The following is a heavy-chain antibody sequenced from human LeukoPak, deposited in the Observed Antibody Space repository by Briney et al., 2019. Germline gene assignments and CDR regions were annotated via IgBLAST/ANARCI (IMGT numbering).Heavy chain of an antibody. J-gene: IGHJ5*02. CDR3: ARGTIAARHKSNWFDP. CDR2: LIPIFGTA. Sequence: ASVRVSSKASGGTFITYAISWVRQAPGQGLEWRGELIPIFGTANYAQKFQGRVTITTDESTSTAYMELSSLRSEDTAVYYCARGTIAARHKSNWFDPWGQGTLVTVSS. V-gene: IGHV1-69*05. CDR1: GGTFITYA. D-gene: IGHD6-6*01.